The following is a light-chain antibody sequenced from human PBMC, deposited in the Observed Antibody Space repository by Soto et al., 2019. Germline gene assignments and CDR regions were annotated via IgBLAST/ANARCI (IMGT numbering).Light chain of an antibody. CDR2: SNN. CDR1: SSNIGSNT. Sequence: SVLTQPPSGSGTPGQMVTISCSGSSSNIGSNTVNWYQQLPGTAPKLLIYSNNQRPSGVPDRFSGSKSGTSASLAISGLQSEDEADYYCAAWDDSLNGYVFGTGTKVPVL. CDR3: AAWDDSLNGYV. V-gene: IGLV1-44*01. J-gene: IGLJ1*01.